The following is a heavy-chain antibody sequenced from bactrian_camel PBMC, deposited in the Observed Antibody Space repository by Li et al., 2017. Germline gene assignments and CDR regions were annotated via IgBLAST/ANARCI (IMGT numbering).Heavy chain of an antibody. Sequence: VQLVESGGGSVQAGGSLRLSCTASGYAYTLCSLGWYRQAPGKERELVSSVLTDGTTYYADSVKGRFTISRDNAKNTVYLQMNSLEPEVTAMYYCVAGFSGCNAVLAANDWGQGTQVTVS. CDR2: VLTDGTT. J-gene: IGHJ4*01. CDR3: VAGFSGCNAVLAAND. V-gene: IGHV3S9*01. D-gene: IGHD3*01. CDR1: GYAYTLCS.